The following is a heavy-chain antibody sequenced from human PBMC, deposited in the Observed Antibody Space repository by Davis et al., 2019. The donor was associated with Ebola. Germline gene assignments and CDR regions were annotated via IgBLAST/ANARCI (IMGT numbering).Heavy chain of an antibody. CDR1: GYTFPSYD. D-gene: IGHD3-10*01. V-gene: IGHV1-8*01. CDR2: MNPNSGNT. J-gene: IGHJ3*02. CDR3: ARGTEITMARVAAFDI. Sequence: AASVKVSCKASGYTFPSYDINWVRQATGQGLEWMGWMNPNSGNTGYAQKFQGRVTMTRNTSISTAYMELSSLRSEDTAVYYCARGTEITMARVAAFDIWGQGTMVTVSS.